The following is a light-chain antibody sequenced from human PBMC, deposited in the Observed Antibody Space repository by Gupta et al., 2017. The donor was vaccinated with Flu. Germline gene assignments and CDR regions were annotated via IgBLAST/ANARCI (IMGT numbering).Light chain of an antibody. V-gene: IGKV4-1*01. CDR1: QSVLYSSNNKNY. Sequence: DIVMTQSPDPLAVSLGERATINCKSSQSVLYSSNNKNYLAWYQQKPGQPPKLLIYWASTRESGVPDRCSGSGSGTDFTLTIDSLQAADVAVYYCQQYWTTPYTFGQGTKLEIK. CDR2: WAS. CDR3: QQYWTTPYT. J-gene: IGKJ2*01.